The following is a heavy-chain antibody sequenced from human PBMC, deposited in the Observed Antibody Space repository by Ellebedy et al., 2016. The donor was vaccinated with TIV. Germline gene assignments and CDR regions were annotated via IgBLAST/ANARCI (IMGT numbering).Heavy chain of an antibody. J-gene: IGHJ4*02. CDR3: ARDRNMLRGVVAY. V-gene: IGHV4-39*07. D-gene: IGHD3-10*01. Sequence: MPSETLSLTCTVSGDSISSRNLYWGWIRQAPGKGLQWIGSIYSSWNTYYNPSLASRVTMAIDTSKNQFSLKLTSVTAADTAVYYFARDRNMLRGVVAYWGQGTLVTASS. CDR2: IYSSWNT. CDR1: GDSISSRNLY.